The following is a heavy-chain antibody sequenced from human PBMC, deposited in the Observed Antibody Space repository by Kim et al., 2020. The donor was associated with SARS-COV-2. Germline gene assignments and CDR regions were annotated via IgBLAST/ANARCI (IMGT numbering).Heavy chain of an antibody. CDR3: AKVLSGPGIVGARAHYYYYYGMDV. V-gene: IGHV3-43*02. CDR2: ISGDGGST. D-gene: IGHD1-26*01. Sequence: GGSLRLSCAASGFTFDDYAMHWVRQAPGKGLEWVSLISGDGGSTYYADSVKGRFTISRDNSKNSLYLQMNSLRTEDTALYYCAKVLSGPGIVGARAHYYYYYGMDVWGQGTTVTVSS. J-gene: IGHJ6*02. CDR1: GFTFDDYA.